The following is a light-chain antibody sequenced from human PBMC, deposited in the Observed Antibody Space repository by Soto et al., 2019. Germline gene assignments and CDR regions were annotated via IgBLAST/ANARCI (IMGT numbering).Light chain of an antibody. J-gene: IGLJ1*01. CDR2: EVS. CDR3: SSFTDTSTLSV. CDR1: SSDVGGSIY. V-gene: IGLV2-14*01. Sequence: QSVLTQRAPLSGSPGQSITISCTRTSSDVGGSIYVSWYQQHPGKAPKLIISEVSNRPSGVSNRFSGSKSGNTASLTISGLEAEDEADDYCSSFTDTSTLSVFGSAPNVKVL.